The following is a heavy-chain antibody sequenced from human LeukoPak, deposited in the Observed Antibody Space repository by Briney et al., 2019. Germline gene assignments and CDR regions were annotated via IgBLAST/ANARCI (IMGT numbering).Heavy chain of an antibody. CDR2: ISYDDGSNK. CDR1: GFTFSSYG. D-gene: IGHD2/OR15-2a*01. V-gene: IGHV3-30*18. CDR3: AKGSTFFDS. J-gene: IGHJ4*02. Sequence: GGSLRLSCAASGFTFSSYGMHWVRQAPGKGLEWVAVISYDDGSNKYYADSVKGRFTISRDNSKNTLYLQMNSLRPEDTAVYYCAKGSTFFDSWGQGTLVTVSS.